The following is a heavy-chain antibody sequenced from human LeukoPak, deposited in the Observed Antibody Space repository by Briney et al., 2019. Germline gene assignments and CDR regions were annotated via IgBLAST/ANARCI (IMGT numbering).Heavy chain of an antibody. D-gene: IGHD3-22*01. J-gene: IGHJ6*02. CDR3: ARDRYYYDSSGYNVGYGMDV. CDR2: IYYSGST. V-gene: IGHV4-59*01. CDR1: GGSISSYY. Sequence: SETLSLTCTVSGGSISSYYWSWIRQPPGKGLEWIGYIYYSGSTNYNPSLKSRVTISVDTSKNQFSLKLSSVTAADTAVYYRARDRYYYDSSGYNVGYGMDVWGQGTTVTVSS.